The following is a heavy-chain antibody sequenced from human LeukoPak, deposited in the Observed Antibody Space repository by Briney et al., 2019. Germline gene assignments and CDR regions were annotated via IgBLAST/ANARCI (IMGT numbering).Heavy chain of an antibody. J-gene: IGHJ4*02. CDR3: ARAEIELQWFGESKPKWFDY. CDR2: INHSGST. V-gene: IGHV4-34*01. CDR1: GGSFSGYC. D-gene: IGHD3-10*01. Sequence: SETLSLTCAVYGGSFSGYCWSWIRQPPGKGLEWIGEINHSGSTNYNPSLKSRVTMSLDNSNNHFSLKLSSVTAAETAVYYCARAEIELQWFGESKPKWFDYWGQGTLVTVSS.